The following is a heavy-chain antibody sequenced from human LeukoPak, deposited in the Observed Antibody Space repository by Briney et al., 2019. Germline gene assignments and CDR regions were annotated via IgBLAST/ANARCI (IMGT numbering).Heavy chain of an antibody. D-gene: IGHD1-7*01. Sequence: SETLSLTCTVSGGSICSYYWSWIRQPPGKGLEWIGYIYYSGSTNYNPSLKSRVTISVDTSKNQFSLKLSSVTAADTAVYYCASTTGTTGGGLGAWGQGTLVTVSS. CDR2: IYYSGST. CDR1: GGSICSYY. J-gene: IGHJ5*02. V-gene: IGHV4-59*01. CDR3: ASTTGTTGGGLGA.